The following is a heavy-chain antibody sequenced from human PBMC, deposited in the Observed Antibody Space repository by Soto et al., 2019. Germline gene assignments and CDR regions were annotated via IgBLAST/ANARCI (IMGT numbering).Heavy chain of an antibody. CDR3: AKGTLVKPPGTRAFDV. D-gene: IGHD6-13*01. J-gene: IGHJ3*01. Sequence: EVQLLESGGGLVQPGGSLRLSCAASGFTFSNYAMSWVRQAPGMGLEWVSTLGVRSTYYADSVKGRFTISRDNSNNALYLQMNSLRVGDTAVYYFAKGTLVKPPGTRAFDVWGQGTMVIVSS. V-gene: IGHV3-23*01. CDR2: LGVRST. CDR1: GFTFSNYA.